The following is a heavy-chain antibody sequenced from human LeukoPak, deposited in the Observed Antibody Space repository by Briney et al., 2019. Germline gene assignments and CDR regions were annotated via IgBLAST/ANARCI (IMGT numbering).Heavy chain of an antibody. J-gene: IGHJ4*02. V-gene: IGHV3-74*01. Sequence: PGGSLRLSCAASGFTFSSYAMSWVRQAPGKGLVWVSRINSDGSSTSYADSVKGRFTISRDNAKNTLYLQMNSLRAEDTAVYYCARARYSGSFDYWGQGTLVTVSS. CDR2: INSDGSST. D-gene: IGHD3-9*01. CDR1: GFTFSSYA. CDR3: ARARYSGSFDY.